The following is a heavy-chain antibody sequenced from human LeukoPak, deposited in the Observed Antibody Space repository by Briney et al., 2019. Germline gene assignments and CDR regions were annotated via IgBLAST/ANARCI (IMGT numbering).Heavy chain of an antibody. D-gene: IGHD6-13*01. CDR3: TTDGSSSWYFDY. CDR1: GFTFSNAW. V-gene: IGHV3-15*01. Sequence: PGGSLRLSCAASGFTFSNAWMSWVRQAPGKGLEWVGRIKSKTDGGTTDYAAPVKGRFTISRDDSKNTPYLQMNSLKTEDTAVYYCTTDGSSSWYFDYWGQGTLVTVSS. J-gene: IGHJ4*02. CDR2: IKSKTDGGTT.